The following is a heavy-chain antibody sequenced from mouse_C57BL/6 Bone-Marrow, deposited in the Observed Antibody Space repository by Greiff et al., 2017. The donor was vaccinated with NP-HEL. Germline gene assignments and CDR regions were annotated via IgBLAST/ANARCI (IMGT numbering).Heavy chain of an antibody. Sequence: VHVKQSGPELVKPGASVKISCKASGYSFTGYYMNWVKQSPEKSLEWIGEINPSTGGTTYNQKFKAKATLTVDKSSSTAYMQLKSLTSEDSAVYYCARRATVVARYWYFDVWGTGTTVTVSS. J-gene: IGHJ1*03. D-gene: IGHD1-1*01. CDR1: GYSFTGYY. V-gene: IGHV1-42*01. CDR3: ARRATVVARYWYFDV. CDR2: INPSTGGT.